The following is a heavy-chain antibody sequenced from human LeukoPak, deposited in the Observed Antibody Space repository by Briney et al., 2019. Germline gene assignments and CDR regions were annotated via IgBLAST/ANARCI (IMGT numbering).Heavy chain of an antibody. V-gene: IGHV4-59*01. CDR1: GGSISSYY. Sequence: TASETLSLTCTVSGGSISSYYWSWIRQPPGKGLEWIGYIYYRGSTNYNPSLKSRVTISVDTSKNQFSLKLSSATAADTALYYCAREMSQEQWLALGYWGQGTLVTVSS. CDR2: IYYRGST. D-gene: IGHD6-19*01. J-gene: IGHJ4*02. CDR3: AREMSQEQWLALGY.